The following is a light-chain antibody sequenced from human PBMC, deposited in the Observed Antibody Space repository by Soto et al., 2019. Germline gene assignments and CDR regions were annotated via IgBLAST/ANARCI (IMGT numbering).Light chain of an antibody. CDR3: QQYNSYPYT. CDR1: QSISSW. CDR2: KAS. V-gene: IGKV1-5*03. J-gene: IGKJ5*01. Sequence: DIQMTQSPSTLSASVGDRVTITCRASQSISSWLAWYQQKSGKAPKLLIYKASSLESGVSSRFSGSGTGTEFTLTISSLQPDDFATYYCQQYNSYPYTFGQGTRLEIK.